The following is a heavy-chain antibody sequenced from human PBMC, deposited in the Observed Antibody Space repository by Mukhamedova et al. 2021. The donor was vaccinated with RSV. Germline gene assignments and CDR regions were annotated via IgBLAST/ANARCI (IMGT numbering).Heavy chain of an antibody. J-gene: IGHJ4*02. Sequence: GQGLEWMGWINLDLGDTYYTEKFKGRVTLTGDSSIRTAYMELSSLTPDDTAIYYCVRESGRSRLDYWGQGTLVTVSS. D-gene: IGHD6-13*01. CDR3: VRESGRSRLDY. CDR2: INLDLGDT. V-gene: IGHV1-2*02.